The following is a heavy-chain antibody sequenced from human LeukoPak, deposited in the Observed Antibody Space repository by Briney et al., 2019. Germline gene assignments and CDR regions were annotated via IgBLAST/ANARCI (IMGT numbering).Heavy chain of an antibody. D-gene: IGHD3-9*01. J-gene: IGHJ6*01. CDR3: ASDRGGYDILTGYYFYYYCMDG. Sequence: GGSLRLFCAASGFPFSSYSMNWARQAPGGGLEWVSSVSSSSSYIYYADSVKGQFTIYTDNAENSLYPQMNSLRAEDTTGKYCASDRGGYDILTGYYFYYYCMDGWRKGTTATAYS. V-gene: IGHV3-21*01. CDR1: GFPFSSYS. CDR2: VSSSSSYI.